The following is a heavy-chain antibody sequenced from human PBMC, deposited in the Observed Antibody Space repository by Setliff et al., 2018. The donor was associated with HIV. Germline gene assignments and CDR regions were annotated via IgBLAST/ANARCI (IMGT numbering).Heavy chain of an antibody. Sequence: PGGSLRLSCAASGFTFDDYGMSWVRQTPRKGLEWVSGINWKGGSTGYADSVKGRFTISRDNAKNSLYLQMNSLRAEDTAVYYCARGRYYDSSGYGDAFDIWGQGTMVTVSS. D-gene: IGHD3-22*01. J-gene: IGHJ3*02. CDR3: ARGRYYDSSGYGDAFDI. CDR1: GFTFDDYG. V-gene: IGHV3-20*04. CDR2: INWKGGST.